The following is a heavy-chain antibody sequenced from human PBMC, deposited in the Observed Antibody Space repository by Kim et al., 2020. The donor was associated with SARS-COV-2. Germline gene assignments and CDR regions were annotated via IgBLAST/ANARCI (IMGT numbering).Heavy chain of an antibody. CDR2: ISASGGST. CDR1: GFTFSSSA. J-gene: IGHJ4*02. Sequence: GGSLRLSCAASGFTFSSSAMTWVRQAPGKGLEWVSTISASGGSTFYADSVKGRFTISRDNSKNTLYLQMNSLRVEDTAVYYCAKGGRGYSGYTLVNWGQGTLVPVSS. V-gene: IGHV3-23*01. CDR3: AKGGRGYSGYTLVN. D-gene: IGHD5-12*01.